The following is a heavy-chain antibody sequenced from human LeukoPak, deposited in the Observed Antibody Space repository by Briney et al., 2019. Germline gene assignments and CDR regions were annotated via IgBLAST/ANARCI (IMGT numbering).Heavy chain of an antibody. CDR1: GGSISSGDYY. D-gene: IGHD3-3*01. CDR2: IYYSGST. V-gene: IGHV4-30-4*01. CDR3: ARTPVFGARGFSV. Sequence: SETLSLTCTVSGGSISSGDYYWSWIRQPPGKGLEWIVYIYYSGSTYYNPSLKSRVTISVDTSKNQFSLKLSSVTAADTAVYYCARTPVFGARGFSVWGQGTLVTVSS. J-gene: IGHJ4*02.